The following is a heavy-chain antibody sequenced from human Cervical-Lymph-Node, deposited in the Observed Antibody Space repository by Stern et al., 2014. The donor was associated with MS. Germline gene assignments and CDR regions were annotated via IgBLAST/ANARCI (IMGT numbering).Heavy chain of an antibody. D-gene: IGHD1-1*01. Sequence: QMQLVQSGAEVKKPGASVKVSCKASGYTFSSYGIDWVRQAPGQRLEWMRWINADNGNTRYSQKFQGRVTITRDTSATTAYMELSSLRSEDTAVYYCARQLGNWGQGTLVTVSS. CDR2: INADNGNT. CDR1: GYTFSSYG. V-gene: IGHV1-3*01. J-gene: IGHJ4*02. CDR3: ARQLGN.